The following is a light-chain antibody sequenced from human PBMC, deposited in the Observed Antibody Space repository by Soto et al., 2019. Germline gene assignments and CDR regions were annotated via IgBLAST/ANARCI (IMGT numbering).Light chain of an antibody. V-gene: IGKV1-5*01. CDR1: QSISSW. J-gene: IGKJ1*01. CDR2: DAS. Sequence: IQMCKSPSSLSASVGDRVTISCRASQSISSWLAWYQQKPGKAPKLLIYDASSLESGVPSRFSGSGSGTEFTLTICSLQPDDFATYYCQQYNSYWGTFGQGTKVDIK. CDR3: QQYNSYWGT.